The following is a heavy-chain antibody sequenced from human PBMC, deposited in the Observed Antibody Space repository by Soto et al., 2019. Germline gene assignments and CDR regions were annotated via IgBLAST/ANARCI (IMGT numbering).Heavy chain of an antibody. CDR2: INEDGSLA. D-gene: IGHD3-16*01. V-gene: IGHV3-74*01. CDR3: ARGRRCGGANCNAPP. CDR1: GFTFTGFW. Sequence: EAQLVESGGGLVQPGGSLRLSCTASGFTFTGFWMHWVRQVPGKGLVWVSQINEDGSLATYADSVKGRFTISRDNAKNTVFLQMNSLGGEDTAVYYCARGRRCGGANCNAPPWGQGTLVTVSS. J-gene: IGHJ5*02.